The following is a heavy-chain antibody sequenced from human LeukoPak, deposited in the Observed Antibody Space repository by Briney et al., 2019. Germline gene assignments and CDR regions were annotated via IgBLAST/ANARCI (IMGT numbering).Heavy chain of an antibody. CDR1: GFTFSSYG. CDR2: ISYDGSKK. Sequence: GGSLRLSCAASGFTFSSYGMHWVRQAPGKGLEWVAVISYDGSKKYYADSVKGRVTISRDESKNTLYLQMNSLRAEDTAVYYCATTVNCFYDYDDIDGRGKGTTVTFS. CDR3: ATTVNCFYDYDDIDG. V-gene: IGHV3-30*03. D-gene: IGHD4-11*01. J-gene: IGHJ6*04.